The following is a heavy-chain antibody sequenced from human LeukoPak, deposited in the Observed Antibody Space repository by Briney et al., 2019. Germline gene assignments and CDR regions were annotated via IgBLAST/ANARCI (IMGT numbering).Heavy chain of an antibody. V-gene: IGHV1-2*02. CDR2: INPNGGGT. J-gene: IGHJ4*02. Sequence: ASVKVSCKASGYTFTSYGISWVRQTPGQGLEWMGWINPNGGGTNYPQKFQGRVTMTRDTSISTAYMELTRLRSDDTAVYYCTRDGGQHLGVLNYWGQGTQVIVSS. CDR3: TRDGGQHLGVLNY. D-gene: IGHD2-2*01. CDR1: GYTFTSYG.